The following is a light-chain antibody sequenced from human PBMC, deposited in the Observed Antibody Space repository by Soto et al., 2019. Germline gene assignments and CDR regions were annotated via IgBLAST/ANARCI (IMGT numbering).Light chain of an antibody. CDR2: KAS. J-gene: IGKJ1*01. CDR1: QSISSY. CDR3: QQSYSTT. Sequence: DIQMTQSPSSLSASVGDRVTITCRASQSISSYLNWYQQKPGKAPKLLIYKASTLKSGVPSRFSGSGSGTEFILTISSLQPEDFATYYCQQSYSTTFGQGTKVDIK. V-gene: IGKV1-39*01.